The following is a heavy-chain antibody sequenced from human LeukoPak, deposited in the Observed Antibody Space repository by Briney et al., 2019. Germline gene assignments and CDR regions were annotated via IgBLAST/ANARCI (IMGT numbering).Heavy chain of an antibody. D-gene: IGHD6-13*01. Sequence: PGRSLRLSCRTSGFAFGDYALSWFRQAPGKGLEWVSYISSSSSTIYYADSVKGRFTISRDNAKNSLYLQMNSLRAEDAAVYYCARVGGQLNWGQGTLVTVSS. V-gene: IGHV3-48*04. J-gene: IGHJ4*02. CDR2: ISSSSSTI. CDR1: GFAFGDYA. CDR3: ARVGGQLN.